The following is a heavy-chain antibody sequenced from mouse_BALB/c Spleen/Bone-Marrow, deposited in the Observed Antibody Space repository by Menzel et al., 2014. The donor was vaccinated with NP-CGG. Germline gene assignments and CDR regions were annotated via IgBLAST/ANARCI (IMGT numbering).Heavy chain of an antibody. CDR2: IDPANGNT. CDR3: SSYAMDY. CDR1: GFNIKDTY. J-gene: IGHJ4*01. Sequence: VQLQQSGAELVKPGASVKLSCTASGFNIKDTYMHWVKQRPEQGLEWIGRIDPANGNTKYVPKFQGKATITADTSSNTAYLQLSSLTSEDTAVYYGSSYAMDYWGQGTSVTVSS. V-gene: IGHV14-3*02.